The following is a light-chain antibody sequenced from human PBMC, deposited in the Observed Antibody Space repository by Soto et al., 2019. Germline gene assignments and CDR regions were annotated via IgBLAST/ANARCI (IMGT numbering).Light chain of an antibody. Sequence: DIVMTQSPDSLAVSLGERATINCKSSQSVLYSSNNKNYLAWYQQKPGQPPKLLVYWASTRESGVPDRFSGSGSGTDVTLTISSLQAEDVAVYYCQQYHSTPWTFGHGTKVEIK. CDR2: WAS. J-gene: IGKJ1*01. V-gene: IGKV4-1*01. CDR1: QSVLYSSNNKNY. CDR3: QQYHSTPWT.